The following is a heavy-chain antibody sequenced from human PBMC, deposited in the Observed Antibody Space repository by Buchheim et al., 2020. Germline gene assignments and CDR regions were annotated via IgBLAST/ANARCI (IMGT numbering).Heavy chain of an antibody. CDR2: ISAYNGNT. D-gene: IGHD3-22*01. V-gene: IGHV1-18*01. Sequence: PGQGLEWMGWISAYNGNTNYAQKLQGRVTMTTDTSTSTAYMELRSLRSDDTAVYYCARDTYYYGISGYGVFPYFDYWGQGTL. CDR3: ARDTYYYGISGYGVFPYFDY. J-gene: IGHJ4*02.